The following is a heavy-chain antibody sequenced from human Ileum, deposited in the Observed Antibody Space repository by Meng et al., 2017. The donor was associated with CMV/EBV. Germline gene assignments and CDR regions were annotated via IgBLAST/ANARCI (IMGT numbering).Heavy chain of an antibody. CDR1: GGSFSGYY. CDR3: ARGPNWFDP. CDR2: INHSGST. V-gene: IGHV4-34*01. Sequence: LSLTCAGYGGSFSGYYWSWIRQPPGKGLEWIGEINHSGSTNYNPSFKSRVTISVDTSKNQFSLKLSSVTAADTAVYYCARGPNWFDPWGQGTLVTVSS. J-gene: IGHJ5*02.